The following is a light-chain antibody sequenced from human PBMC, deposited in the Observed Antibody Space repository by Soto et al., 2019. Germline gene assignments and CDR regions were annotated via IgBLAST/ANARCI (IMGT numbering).Light chain of an antibody. CDR3: GAWDSSLSAWV. CDR2: EVA. V-gene: IGLV2-23*02. J-gene: IGLJ3*02. CDR1: SSDPATYNL. Sequence: QSVLTQPASVSGSPGQSITISCTGTSSDPATYNLVSWYQHRPGKAPQLIIYEVAKRPSGVPARFSGSQSGDTASLTISGLQAEDEADYYCGAWDSSLSAWVFGGGTQLTV.